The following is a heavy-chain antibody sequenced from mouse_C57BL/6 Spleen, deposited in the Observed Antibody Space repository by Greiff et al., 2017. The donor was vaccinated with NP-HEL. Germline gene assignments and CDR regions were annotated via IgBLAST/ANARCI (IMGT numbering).Heavy chain of an antibody. Sequence: QVQLQQSGAELVRPGTSVKVSCKASGYAFTNYLIEWVKQRPGQGLEWIGVINPGSGGTNYNEKFKGKATLTADKSSSTAYMQLSSLTSEDSAVYFCARFLITTVVATNAMGCWGQGTSVTVSS. CDR3: ARFLITTVVATNAMGC. V-gene: IGHV1-54*01. CDR2: INPGSGGT. J-gene: IGHJ4*01. CDR1: GYAFTNYL. D-gene: IGHD1-1*01.